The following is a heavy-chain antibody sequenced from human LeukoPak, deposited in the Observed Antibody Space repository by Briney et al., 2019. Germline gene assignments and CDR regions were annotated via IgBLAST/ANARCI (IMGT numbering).Heavy chain of an antibody. CDR1: GDSIRSHH. D-gene: IGHD1-7*01. V-gene: IGHV4-59*11. CDR2: FYYSGST. Sequence: SETLSLTCTVSGDSIRSHHWSWIRQSPGKGLELIAFFYYSGSTNYNPSLKSRVTISVDTSKNQYSLKVNSVTAADTAVYYCARDGGPSELALDYWGQGTLVTVSS. CDR3: ARDGGPSELALDY. J-gene: IGHJ4*02.